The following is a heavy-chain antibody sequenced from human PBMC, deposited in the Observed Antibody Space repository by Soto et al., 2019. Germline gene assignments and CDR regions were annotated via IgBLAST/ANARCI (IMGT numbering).Heavy chain of an antibody. V-gene: IGHV1-69*04. CDR3: ARDGQVKAYYDFWSGPSDAFDI. J-gene: IGHJ3*02. CDR1: GGTFSSYT. Sequence: SVKVSCKASGGTFSSYTISWVRQAPGQGLEWMGRIIPILGIANYAQKFQGRVTITADKSTSTAYMEPGSLRSEDTAVYYCARDGQVKAYYDFWSGPSDAFDIWGQGTMVTVSS. CDR2: IIPILGIA. D-gene: IGHD3-3*01.